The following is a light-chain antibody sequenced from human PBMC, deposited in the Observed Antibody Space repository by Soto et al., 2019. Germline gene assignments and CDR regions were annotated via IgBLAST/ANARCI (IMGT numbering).Light chain of an antibody. CDR3: QQYNSWPRT. Sequence: IVMTQSQATLYVSPGERATLSCRASQSVNSNLAWYQQKPGQAPRLLIYGASSRATGIPARFSGSGSGTEFTLTITSLQSEDLAVYYCQQYNSWPRTFGQGTKVDIK. V-gene: IGKV3-15*01. J-gene: IGKJ1*01. CDR1: QSVNSN. CDR2: GAS.